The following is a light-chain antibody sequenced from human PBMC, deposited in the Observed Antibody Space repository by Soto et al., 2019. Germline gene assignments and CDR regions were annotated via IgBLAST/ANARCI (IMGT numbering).Light chain of an antibody. CDR3: QQTSGDPPLT. CDR1: QNVRDS. J-gene: IGKJ4*01. CDR2: GAS. V-gene: IGKV1-39*01. Sequence: DIQMTQSPSALSASVGDTVAITCRASQNVRDSLRWYQQKPGKAPKLLIYGASTLQDGVPSRFSGGGAGTDFTLTIRKLQPEDFATYYCQQTSGDPPLTFGGGTKVEI.